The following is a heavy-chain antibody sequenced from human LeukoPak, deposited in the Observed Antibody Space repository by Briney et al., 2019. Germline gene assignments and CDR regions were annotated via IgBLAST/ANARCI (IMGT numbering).Heavy chain of an antibody. Sequence: PSETLSLTCTVSGGSITTYYWSWIRQPPGKGLEWIGYIYYSGSTNYNPSLKSRVTISVDTSKNQFSLKLSSVTAADTAVYYCARVPMQTTVMYYYYYMDVWGKGTTVTVSS. CDR1: GGSITTYY. CDR3: ARVPMQTTVMYYYYYMDV. CDR2: IYYSGST. J-gene: IGHJ6*03. D-gene: IGHD4-17*01. V-gene: IGHV4-59*01.